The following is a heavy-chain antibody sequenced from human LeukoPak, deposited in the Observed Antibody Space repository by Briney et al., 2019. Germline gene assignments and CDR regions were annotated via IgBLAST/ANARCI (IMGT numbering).Heavy chain of an antibody. CDR1: GFTFGDYA. CDR3: TRDDRGYSSLDY. Sequence: GGSLRLSCAASGFTFGDYAMSWVRQAPGKGLEWVGFIRSKAYGGTTEYAASVKGRFTISRDDSKSIAYLQMNSLKTEDTAVYYCTRDDRGYSSLDYWGQGTLVTVSS. V-gene: IGHV3-49*04. D-gene: IGHD6-13*01. J-gene: IGHJ4*02. CDR2: IRSKAYGGTT.